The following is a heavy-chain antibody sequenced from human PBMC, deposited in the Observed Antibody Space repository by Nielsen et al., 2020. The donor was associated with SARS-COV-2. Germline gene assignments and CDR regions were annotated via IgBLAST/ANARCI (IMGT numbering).Heavy chain of an antibody. CDR3: ARVVDPLFYYYYGMDV. CDR2: ISSSSSYT. Sequence: GGSLRLSCAASGFTFSDYYMSWIRQTPGKGLEWVSYISSSSSYTNYADSVKGRFTISRDNAKNSLYLQMNSLRAEDTALYHCARVVDPLFYYYYGMDVWGQGTTVTVSS. J-gene: IGHJ6*02. D-gene: IGHD2-2*01. CDR1: GFTFSDYY. V-gene: IGHV3-11*05.